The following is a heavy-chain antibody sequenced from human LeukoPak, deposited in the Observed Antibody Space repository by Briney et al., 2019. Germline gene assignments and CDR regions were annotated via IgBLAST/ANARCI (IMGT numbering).Heavy chain of an antibody. CDR3: ASYVTQDAFDI. V-gene: IGHV3-33*08. CDR2: IWYDGSNK. CDR1: GFTVSSNY. D-gene: IGHD3-16*01. Sequence: GGSLRLSCAASGFTVSSNYMSWVRQAPGKGLEWVAVIWYDGSNKYYADSVKGRFTISRDNSKNTLYLQMNSLRAEDTAVYYCASYVTQDAFDIWGQGTMVTVSS. J-gene: IGHJ3*02.